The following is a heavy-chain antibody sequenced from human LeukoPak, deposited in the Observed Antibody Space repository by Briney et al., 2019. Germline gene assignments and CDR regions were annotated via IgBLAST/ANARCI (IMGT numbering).Heavy chain of an antibody. Sequence: PSETLSLTCTVSGGSISSYYWSWIRQPPGKGLEWIGYIYYSGSTNYNPSLKSRVTISVDTSKNQFSLKLSSVTAADTAVYYCARHDSSGYFFDYWGQGTLVTVSS. J-gene: IGHJ4*02. V-gene: IGHV4-59*08. D-gene: IGHD3-22*01. CDR2: IYYSGST. CDR1: GGSISSYY. CDR3: ARHDSSGYFFDY.